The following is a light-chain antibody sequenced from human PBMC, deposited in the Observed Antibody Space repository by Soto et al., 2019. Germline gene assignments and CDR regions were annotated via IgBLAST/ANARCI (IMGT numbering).Light chain of an antibody. CDR1: SSGVGGYNY. J-gene: IGLJ1*01. CDR3: CSFVGYHTVV. Sequence: SALTQPRSVSGSPGQSVTISCTGTSSGVGGYNYVSWYQQHPGKAPKLIIYDVNKRPSGVPDRFSASTSGNAASLTISGLQAEDESDYYCCSFVGYHTVVFGSGTKVTVL. V-gene: IGLV2-11*01. CDR2: DVN.